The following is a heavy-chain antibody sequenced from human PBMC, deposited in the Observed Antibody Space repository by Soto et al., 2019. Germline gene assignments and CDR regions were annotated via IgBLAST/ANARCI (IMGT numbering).Heavy chain of an antibody. D-gene: IGHD3-16*01. CDR3: VRESALRVSPDDGAFDT. CDR1: GFSFSSYA. Sequence: EVQLLESGGGLVQPGGSLRLSCAASGFSFSSYAMSWVRQAPGKGLEWVSGLSGRGDIRFYTDSVKGRFTISRANSKNTLYLQMSSLRAEDTALYCCVRESALRVSPDDGAFDTWGQGTMVTVSS. V-gene: IGHV3-23*01. J-gene: IGHJ3*02. CDR2: LSGRGDIR.